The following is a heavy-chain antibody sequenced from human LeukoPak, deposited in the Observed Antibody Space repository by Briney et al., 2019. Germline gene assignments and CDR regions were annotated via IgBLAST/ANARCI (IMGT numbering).Heavy chain of an antibody. Sequence: SETLSLTCTVSGGSISSGGYYWSWIRQPPGKGLEWIGYIYHSGSTYYNPSLKSRVTISVDRSKNQFSLKLSSVTAADTAVYYCARDSPGGYCSSTSCYRAGNYYMDVWGKGTTVTVSS. CDR3: ARDSPGGYCSSTSCYRAGNYYMDV. V-gene: IGHV4-30-2*01. J-gene: IGHJ6*03. CDR2: IYHSGST. D-gene: IGHD2-2*02. CDR1: GGSISSGGYY.